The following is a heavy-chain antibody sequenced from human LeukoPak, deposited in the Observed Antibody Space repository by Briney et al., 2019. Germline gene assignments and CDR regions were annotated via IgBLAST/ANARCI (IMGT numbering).Heavy chain of an antibody. J-gene: IGHJ4*02. CDR3: GRGGGPYGEGVY. V-gene: IGHV3-7*01. D-gene: IGHD7-27*01. CDR1: GSTFSNFW. Sequence: PGGSLRLSCVASGSTFSNFWMTWFRQAPGKGLEWVANIKEDGDEIYYEDSVKGRFTISRDNAKKSVYLQMNSLRVEDTAVYYCGRGGGPYGEGVYWGQGTLVTVSS. CDR2: IKEDGDEI.